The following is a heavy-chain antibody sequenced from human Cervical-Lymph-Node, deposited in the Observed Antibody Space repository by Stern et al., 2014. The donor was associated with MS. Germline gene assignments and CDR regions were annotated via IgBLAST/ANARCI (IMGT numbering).Heavy chain of an antibody. CDR2: TYYRSKWFS. Sequence: QVQLQESGPGLVKPSQTLSLTCAISGDSVSSNSAAWNWIRQSPSRGLEWLGRTYYRSKWFSDYAVSVKSRITINPDTSKNQFSLQLNSVTPEDTAVYYCARASYSRSSEWFDPWGQGTLVTVSS. V-gene: IGHV6-1*01. D-gene: IGHD6-6*01. CDR3: ARASYSRSSEWFDP. J-gene: IGHJ5*02. CDR1: GDSVSSNSAA.